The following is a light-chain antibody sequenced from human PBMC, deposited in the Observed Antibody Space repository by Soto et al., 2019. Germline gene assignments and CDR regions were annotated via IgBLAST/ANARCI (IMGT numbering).Light chain of an antibody. Sequence: DIQMTQSPSSLSASAVDRVTITCLASRIISNSLHWYQQKPGKAPKLLLYDVSSLESGVPSRFSGSGSGTEFILTINGLQPDDFATYFCQQFKSGTWTCGQGTKVDI. CDR1: RIISNS. V-gene: IGKV1-5*01. J-gene: IGKJ1*01. CDR3: QQFKSGTWT. CDR2: DVS.